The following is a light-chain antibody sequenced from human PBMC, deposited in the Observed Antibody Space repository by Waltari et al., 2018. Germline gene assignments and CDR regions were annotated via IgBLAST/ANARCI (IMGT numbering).Light chain of an antibody. Sequence: EMVLTQSPGTLSLSPGERATLSCRASQSVSSSSLAWYQQKPGQAPRLLIYGGSRRAAGIPDRFGGSGSGTDFTLTISRLEPEDFAVYYCQQYGSSPLTFGQGTRLEIK. J-gene: IGKJ5*01. CDR1: QSVSSSS. CDR2: GGS. CDR3: QQYGSSPLT. V-gene: IGKV3-20*01.